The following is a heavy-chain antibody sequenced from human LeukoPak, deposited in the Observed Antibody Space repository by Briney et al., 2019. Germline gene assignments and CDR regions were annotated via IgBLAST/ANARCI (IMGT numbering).Heavy chain of an antibody. J-gene: IGHJ4*02. CDR1: GFTFTNNF. D-gene: IGHD6-13*01. Sequence: GGSLRLSCAASGFTFTNNFMSWVRQAPGKGLEWVANIKQDGSEKYYVDSVKGRFTISRDNAKNSLYLQMNSLRAEDTAAYYCARRAAGRGTTNSYYFDYWGQGTLVTVSS. V-gene: IGHV3-7*01. CDR2: IKQDGSEK. CDR3: ARRAAGRGTTNSYYFDY.